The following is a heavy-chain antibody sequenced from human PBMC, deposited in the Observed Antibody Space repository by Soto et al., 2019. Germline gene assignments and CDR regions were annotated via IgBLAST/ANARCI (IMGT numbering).Heavy chain of an antibody. CDR2: IIPYNDNT. D-gene: IGHD5-18*01. Sequence: ASVKVSCKASGYIFSDYGINWGRLAPGQGLEWMGWIIPYNDNTKYAENFQGRVTLTTDTSTNTVYMELRSLTPDDTGVYYCARSSVGYSYGSSFWGQGTLVTVSS. V-gene: IGHV1-18*01. CDR3: ARSSVGYSYGSSF. CDR1: GYIFSDYG. J-gene: IGHJ4*02.